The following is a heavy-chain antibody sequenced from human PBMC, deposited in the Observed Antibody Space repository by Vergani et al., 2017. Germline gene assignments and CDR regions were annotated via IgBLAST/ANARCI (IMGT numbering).Heavy chain of an antibody. V-gene: IGHV4-34*02. D-gene: IGHD3-10*01. Sequence: QVHLQQRGAGVLKPSETLSLTCGAIGGSLSGYFWSWIRQSPGRGLEWIGEITAIGSAKYSPSATSRVTISVDTSRGEFTLTVTSVTAADTGLYFCSSRRPGLNLGSKSNAGTFDSWGEGTLVAVSS. J-gene: IGHJ4*02. CDR1: GGSLSGYF. CDR3: SSRRPGLNLGSKSNAGTFDS. CDR2: ITAIGSA.